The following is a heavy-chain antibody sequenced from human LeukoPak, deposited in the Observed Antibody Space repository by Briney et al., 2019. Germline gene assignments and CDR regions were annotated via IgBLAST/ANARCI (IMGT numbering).Heavy chain of an antibody. J-gene: IGHJ6*02. Sequence: ASVKVSCKASGYTFTGYYMHWVRQAPGQGLEWMGWINPNSGGTNYAQKFQGRVTMTRDTSISTAYMELSRLRSDDTAVYYCASFEGSGYGYYVIDVWGEGITVTVSS. CDR2: INPNSGGT. CDR1: GYTFTGYY. D-gene: IGHD5-18*01. CDR3: ASFEGSGYGYYVIDV. V-gene: IGHV1-2*02.